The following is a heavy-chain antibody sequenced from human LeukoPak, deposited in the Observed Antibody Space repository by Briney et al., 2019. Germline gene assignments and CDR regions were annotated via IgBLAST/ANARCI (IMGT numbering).Heavy chain of an antibody. J-gene: IGHJ4*02. CDR1: GGSFSGYY. V-gene: IGHV4-34*01. CDR2: INHSGST. Sequence: SETLSLTCAVYGGSFSGYYWSWIRQPPGKGLEWIGEINHSGSTNYNSSLKSRVTISVDTSKNQFSLKLSSVTAADTAVYYCARGGLRFLEWLGPDYWGQGTLVTVSS. CDR3: ARGGLRFLEWLGPDY. D-gene: IGHD3-3*01.